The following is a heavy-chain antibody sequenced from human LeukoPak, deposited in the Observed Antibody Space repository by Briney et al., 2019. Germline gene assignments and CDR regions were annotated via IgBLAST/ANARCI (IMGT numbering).Heavy chain of an antibody. D-gene: IGHD3-22*01. CDR3: ARDSFLYYYDSSGWGAFDI. Sequence: PSETLSLTCTVSGGSISSGGYYWSWIRQHPGKGLEWIGYIYYSGSTYYNPSLKSRVTISVDTSKNQFSLKLSSVTAADTAVYYCARDSFLYYYDSSGWGAFDIWGQGTMVTVSS. CDR1: GGSISSGGYY. J-gene: IGHJ3*02. CDR2: IYYSGST. V-gene: IGHV4-31*03.